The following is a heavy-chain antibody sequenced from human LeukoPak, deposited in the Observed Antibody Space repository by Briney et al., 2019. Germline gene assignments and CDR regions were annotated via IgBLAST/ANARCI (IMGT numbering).Heavy chain of an antibody. CDR1: GFSLSTSDMG. Sequence: SGPTLVNPTQTLTLTCTFSGFSLSTSDMGVGWIRQPPGKALEWLALIYWDDDKRYSPSLKSRLTINKDTSKNQVVLTMTNMDPVDTATYYCLHRPGRGIPAAHWGQGTLVTVSS. CDR3: LHRPGRGIPAAH. CDR2: IYWDDDK. J-gene: IGHJ4*02. V-gene: IGHV2-5*02. D-gene: IGHD2-21*01.